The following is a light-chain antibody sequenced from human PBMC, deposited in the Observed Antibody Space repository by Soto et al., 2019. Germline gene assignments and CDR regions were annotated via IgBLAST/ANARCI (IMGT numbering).Light chain of an antibody. CDR2: SNN. J-gene: IGLJ1*01. CDR1: SSNIGSNT. V-gene: IGLV1-44*01. CDR3: AAWDDSLNGLV. Sequence: QSVLTQPPSASGTPGQRVTISRSGSSSNIGSNTVNWYQQLPGTAPKLPIYSNNQRPSGVPDRFSGSKSGTSASLAISGLQSEDEADYYCAAWDDSLNGLVFGTGTKVTVL.